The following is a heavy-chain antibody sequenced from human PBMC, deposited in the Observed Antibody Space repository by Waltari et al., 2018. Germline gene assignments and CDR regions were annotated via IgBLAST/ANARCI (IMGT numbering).Heavy chain of an antibody. Sequence: QVQLQESGPGLVKPSGTLSLTCAVSGGSISSSNWWSWVRQPPGKGLEWIGEIYHSVGTNYNPSLKSRVTISVDKSKNQFSLKLSSVTAADTAVYYCARDPDSGGSSSGFDYWGQGTLVTVSS. J-gene: IGHJ4*02. D-gene: IGHD6-6*01. V-gene: IGHV4-4*02. CDR3: ARDPDSGGSSSGFDY. CDR1: GGSISSSNW. CDR2: IYHSVGT.